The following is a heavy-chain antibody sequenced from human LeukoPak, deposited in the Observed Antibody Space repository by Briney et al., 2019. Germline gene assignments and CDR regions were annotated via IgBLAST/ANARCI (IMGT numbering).Heavy chain of an antibody. CDR2: IYYSGST. V-gene: IGHV4-39*07. CDR3: ARDQALGYGWPTVLAIDI. J-gene: IGHJ3*02. D-gene: IGHD6-19*01. Sequence: SETLSLTCAVSGGSISSNSYYWGWIRQPPGKGLEWIGSIYYSGSTYYNPSLKSRVTISIDTSKNQFSLNLSSVTAADTAVYYCARDQALGYGWPTVLAIDIWGQGTMVTVSS. CDR1: GGSISSNSYY.